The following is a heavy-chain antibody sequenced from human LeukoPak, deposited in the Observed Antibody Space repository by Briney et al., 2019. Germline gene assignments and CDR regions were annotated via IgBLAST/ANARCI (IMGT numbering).Heavy chain of an antibody. V-gene: IGHV3-33*01. CDR1: GFTFSSYG. CDR3: ARAVNYYDSSGPDY. D-gene: IGHD3-22*01. Sequence: GGSLRLSCAASGFTFSSYGMHWVRQAPGKGLEWVAVIWYDGSNKYYADSVKGRFTISRDNSKKTLYLQMNSLRAGDTAVYYCARAVNYYDSSGPDYWGQGTLVTVSS. CDR2: IWYDGSNK. J-gene: IGHJ4*02.